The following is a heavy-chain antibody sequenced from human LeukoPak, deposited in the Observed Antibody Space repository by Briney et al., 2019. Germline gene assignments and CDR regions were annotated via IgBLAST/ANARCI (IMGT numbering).Heavy chain of an antibody. J-gene: IGHJ4*02. CDR1: GGTFSSYA. CDR3: ARGSYDSSGYYYGY. D-gene: IGHD3-22*01. CDR2: IIPIFGTA. Sequence: GASVKGSCMASGGTFSSYAISWVRQAPGQGLEWMGGIIPIFGTANYAQKFQGRVTITADESTSTAYMELSSLRSEDTAVYYCARGSYDSSGYYYGYWGQGTLVTVSS. V-gene: IGHV1-69*01.